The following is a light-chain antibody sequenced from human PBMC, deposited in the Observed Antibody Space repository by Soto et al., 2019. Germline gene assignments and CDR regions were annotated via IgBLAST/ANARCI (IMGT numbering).Light chain of an antibody. CDR2: AAS. Sequence: DLQMTQSPSFVSASVRERVTITCRASPGISSWLAWYQHKPGRAPKLLIHAASSLESGVPSRFSGSGSGTDLALTISSLQPEDFATYYWQHTTSFPLTFGGGTKVEIK. J-gene: IGKJ4*01. V-gene: IGKV1-12*01. CDR3: QHTTSFPLT. CDR1: PGISSW.